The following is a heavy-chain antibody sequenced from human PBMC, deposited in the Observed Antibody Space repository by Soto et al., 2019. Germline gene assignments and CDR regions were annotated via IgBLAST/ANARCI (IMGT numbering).Heavy chain of an antibody. J-gene: IGHJ5*02. CDR2: IYVTWAV. CDR3: ERLRIATNNYKWFDP. V-gene: IGHV4-31*03. CDR1: GGALNSGNYY. Sequence: TLSLTCRVSGGALNSGNYYWSWIRQVPGKGLEWIGHIYVTWAVDYNPSLRDRITISQDTSERQFSLNLRLVTAADTAVYYCERLRIATNNYKWFDPWGQGTLVTVSS. D-gene: IGHD2-21*01.